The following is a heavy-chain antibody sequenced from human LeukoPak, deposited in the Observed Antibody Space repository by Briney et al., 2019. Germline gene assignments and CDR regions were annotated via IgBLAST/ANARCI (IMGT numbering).Heavy chain of an antibody. Sequence: TGGSLRLSCAASGFTFSSYAMSWVRQAPGKGLEWVSAISGGGVNTYYADSVKGRFTISRDNSKNTLSLQMNSLRAEDTAVYYCAKTGRGPAAGTGSFFDYWGQGTLVTVSS. CDR1: GFTFSSYA. J-gene: IGHJ4*02. CDR2: ISGGGVNT. D-gene: IGHD6-13*01. V-gene: IGHV3-23*01. CDR3: AKTGRGPAAGTGSFFDY.